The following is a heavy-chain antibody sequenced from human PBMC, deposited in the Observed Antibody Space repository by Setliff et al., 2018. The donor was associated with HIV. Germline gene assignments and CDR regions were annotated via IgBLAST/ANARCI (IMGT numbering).Heavy chain of an antibody. D-gene: IGHD1-1*01. CDR3: VRRGNLLEGRQLDS. CDR2: INGGTTT. Sequence: GGSLRLSCVVSGITVSGIYMTWVRQAPGKGLEWVSVINGGTTTYYADSVKGRFTISRDNSKNTLYLQMNRRGEADTALYYCVRRGNLLEGRQLDSWGQGTLVTVSS. J-gene: IGHJ4*02. CDR1: GITVSGIY. V-gene: IGHV3-66*02.